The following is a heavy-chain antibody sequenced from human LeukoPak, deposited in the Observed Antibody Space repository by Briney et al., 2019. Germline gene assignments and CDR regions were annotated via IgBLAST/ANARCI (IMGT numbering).Heavy chain of an antibody. D-gene: IGHD5-18*01. V-gene: IGHV4-39*01. CDR1: GGSISSSTYF. Sequence: SETLSLTCTVSGGSISSSTYFWGWIRQPPGKGLEWIGSIYYSGSTYSNPSLKSRVTISVDTSKSQFSLKLSSVTAADTAVYYCARDGYTYGSFDYWGQGTLVTVSS. J-gene: IGHJ4*02. CDR3: ARDGYTYGSFDY. CDR2: IYYSGST.